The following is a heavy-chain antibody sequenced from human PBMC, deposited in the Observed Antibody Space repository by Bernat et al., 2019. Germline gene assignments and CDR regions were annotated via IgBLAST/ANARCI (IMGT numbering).Heavy chain of an antibody. CDR1: GLTFSSYG. CDR3: ARDYGSGMDA. J-gene: IGHJ6*03. D-gene: IGHD3-10*01. CDR2: IWYDGSNK. Sequence: QVQLVESGGGVVQPGRSLRLSCAASGLTFSSYGMHWVRQAPGKGLEWVAFIWYDGSNKYHADFVEGRFTISRDNSKNTLYLQMGSLRVEDTAVYYCARDYGSGMDAWGKGTTVNVS. V-gene: IGHV3-33*01.